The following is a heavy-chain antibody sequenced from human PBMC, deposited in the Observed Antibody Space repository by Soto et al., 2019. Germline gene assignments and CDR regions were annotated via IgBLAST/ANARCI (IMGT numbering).Heavy chain of an antibody. Sequence: GGSLRLSCAASGFTFSSYGMHWVRQAPGKGLEWVAVIWYDGSNKYYADSVKGRFTISRDNSKNTLYLQMNSLRAEDAAVYYCARDLNYLVPLGNWFDPWGQGTLVTVSS. CDR1: GFTFSSYG. V-gene: IGHV3-33*01. D-gene: IGHD1-7*01. CDR3: ARDLNYLVPLGNWFDP. CDR2: IWYDGSNK. J-gene: IGHJ5*02.